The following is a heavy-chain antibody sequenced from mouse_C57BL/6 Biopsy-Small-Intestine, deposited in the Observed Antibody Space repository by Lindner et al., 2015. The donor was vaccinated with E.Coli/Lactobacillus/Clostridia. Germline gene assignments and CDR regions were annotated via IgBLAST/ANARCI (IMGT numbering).Heavy chain of an antibody. CDR2: INAYNGNT. D-gene: IGHD1-1*02. J-gene: IGHJ3*01. V-gene: IGHV1-59*01. CDR1: GYTFKTYG. Sequence: SVKVSCKASGYTFKTYGITWVRQAPGQGLEWMGWINAYNGNTNYAQNLQGRVTMTTDTSTSTAYMELRSLRSDDTAMYYCARVGSVAGGAWFDPWGQGTLVTVS. CDR3: ARVGSVAGGAWFDP.